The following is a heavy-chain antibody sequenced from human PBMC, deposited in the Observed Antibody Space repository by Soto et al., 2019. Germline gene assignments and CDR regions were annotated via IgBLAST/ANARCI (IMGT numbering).Heavy chain of an antibody. V-gene: IGHV3-66*01. D-gene: IGHD3-22*01. CDR3: ARAAGLF. J-gene: IGHJ4*02. Sequence: EVQLVESGGGLVQPGGPRRPSARFLGLTVNTNYMSWVRQAPGKGLEWVSVIYTDGTTYYRDSVKGRFTISRDNSKNTLYLQMTSLRAEDTAVYYCARAAGLFWGQGTLVSVSS. CDR2: IYTDGTT. CDR1: GLTVNTNY.